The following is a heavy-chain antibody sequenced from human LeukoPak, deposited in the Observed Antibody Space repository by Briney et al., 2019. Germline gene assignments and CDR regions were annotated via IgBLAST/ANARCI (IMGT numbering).Heavy chain of an antibody. D-gene: IGHD3-10*01. CDR2: IYYSGST. CDR3: ARLLELYGSGSYIDY. Sequence: SETLSLTCTVSGGSISISSYYWGWIRQPPGKGLEWIGSIYYSGSTSYNPSLKSRVTISVDTSKNQFSLKLSPVTAADTAVYYCARLLELYGSGSYIDYWGQGTLVTVSS. V-gene: IGHV4-39*07. CDR1: GGSISISSYY. J-gene: IGHJ4*02.